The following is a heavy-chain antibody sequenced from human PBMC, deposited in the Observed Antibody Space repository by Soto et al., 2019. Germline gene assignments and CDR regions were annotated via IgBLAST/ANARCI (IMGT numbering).Heavy chain of an antibody. Sequence: QVQLQESGPGLVKPSETLSLNCSVSGGSIGTYFWGWIRQPPGKRLEWIGHIYYSGSTSYNPSLRSRVTISLDTSKNQCSLRLRSVSAADTAVYYCARSYGDLPDYWGQGTLVTVSS. D-gene: IGHD4-17*01. CDR3: ARSYGDLPDY. CDR2: IYYSGST. CDR1: GGSIGTYF. V-gene: IGHV4-59*08. J-gene: IGHJ4*02.